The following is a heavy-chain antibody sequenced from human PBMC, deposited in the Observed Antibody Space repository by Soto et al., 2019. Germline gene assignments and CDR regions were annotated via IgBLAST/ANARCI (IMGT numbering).Heavy chain of an antibody. CDR2: IYYSGST. D-gene: IGHD2-15*01. J-gene: IGHJ4*02. V-gene: IGHV4-39*01. CDR3: AGFVVPASRNSDFDY. Sequence: KASETLSLTCTVSGISVSTSGYYWGWIRQPPGKGPDWIGNIYYSGSTFYNPSLRSRVTLSVDTSKNQFSLRLNSVTAADTAVYFCAGFVVPASRNSDFDYWGQGTLVTVSS. CDR1: GISVSTSGYY.